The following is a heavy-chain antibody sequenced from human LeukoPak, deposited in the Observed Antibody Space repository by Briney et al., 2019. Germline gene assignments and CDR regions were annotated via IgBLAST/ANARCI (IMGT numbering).Heavy chain of an antibody. CDR2: INHSGST. V-gene: IGHV4-34*01. J-gene: IGHJ5*02. Sequence: SETLSLTCAVYGGSFSGYYWNWIRQPPGKGLEWIGEINHSGSTNYNPSLKSRVTISVDTSKNQFSLKLSSVTAADTAVYYCAREAARRFAWFDPWGQGTLVTVSS. D-gene: IGHD6-6*01. CDR3: AREAARRFAWFDP. CDR1: GGSFSGYY.